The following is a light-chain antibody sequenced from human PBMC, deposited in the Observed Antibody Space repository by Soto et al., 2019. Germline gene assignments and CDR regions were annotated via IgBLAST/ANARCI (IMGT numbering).Light chain of an antibody. V-gene: IGKV3-11*01. CDR1: QSINNY. CDR3: QQRAQWPIT. CDR2: DSF. J-gene: IGKJ4*01. Sequence: EIVLTQSPATLSLSPGERATLSCRASQSINNYLIWYQQKPGQAPRLLVYDSFNRATGIPARFSGSGSGTDFTLTISSLDPEDFAVYYCQQRAQWPITFGGGTKVEIK.